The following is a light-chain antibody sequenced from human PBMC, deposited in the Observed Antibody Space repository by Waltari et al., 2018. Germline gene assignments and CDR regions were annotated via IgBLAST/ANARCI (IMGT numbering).Light chain of an antibody. CDR3: QQDYATPFT. J-gene: IGKJ3*01. CDR2: DAS. V-gene: IGKV1-27*01. Sequence: DIQITQSPSSLSASVGDRVPVTCRASQGINKELSWYQQKPGKAPTLLIYDASSLQPGVSSRFSGSGSGTDFTLTISSLQPEDVATYYCQQDYATPFTFGPGTKLDIK. CDR1: QGINKE.